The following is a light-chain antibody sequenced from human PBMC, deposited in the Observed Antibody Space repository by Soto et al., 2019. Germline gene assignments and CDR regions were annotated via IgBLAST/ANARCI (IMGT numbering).Light chain of an antibody. V-gene: IGKV1-16*01. CDR3: QHYDGYPQT. Sequence: DIQMTQSPSSLSASVGDSVTITCRASQDINNFLAWFQQKPGKAPKSLIFAASSLHSGVPSRFSGSGSGTDFTLTISSLQAEDFGTDYCQHYDGYPQTFGQGTRLEIK. J-gene: IGKJ5*01. CDR2: AAS. CDR1: QDINNF.